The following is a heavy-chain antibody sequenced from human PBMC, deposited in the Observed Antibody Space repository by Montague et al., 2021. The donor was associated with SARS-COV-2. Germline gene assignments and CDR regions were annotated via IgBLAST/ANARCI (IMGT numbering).Heavy chain of an antibody. J-gene: IGHJ5*02. V-gene: IGHV3-48*02. CDR1: GFTFTNYA. D-gene: IGHD4-17*01. Sequence: SLSLSCAASGFTFTNYAMTWVRQAPGKGLEWVSFISSSGTITYYSDSVXGRFTISRDNAKNSLSLHMNSLRDEDTAVYYCARDPRGDGDYFYDHWGQGTLVTVSS. CDR2: ISSSGTIT. CDR3: ARDPRGDGDYFYDH.